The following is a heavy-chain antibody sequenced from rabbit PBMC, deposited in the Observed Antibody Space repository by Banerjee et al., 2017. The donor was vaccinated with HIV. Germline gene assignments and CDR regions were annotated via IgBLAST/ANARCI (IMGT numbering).Heavy chain of an antibody. CDR2: IYTSSGST. V-gene: IGHV1S43*01. CDR1: GIDFSSYYY. Sequence: QQQLEESGGGLVKPGGTLTLTCKASGIDFSSYYYMCWVRQAPGKGLELIACIYTSSGSTWYASWVNGRFTISRSTSLNTVTLQMTSLIAADTATHFCARSLNDYAAYADALNLWGPGTLVTVS. D-gene: IGHD6-1*01. J-gene: IGHJ4*01. CDR3: ARSLNDYAAYADALNL.